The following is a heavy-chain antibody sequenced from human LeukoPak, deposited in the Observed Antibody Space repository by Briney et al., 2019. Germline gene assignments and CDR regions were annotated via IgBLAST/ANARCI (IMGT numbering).Heavy chain of an antibody. CDR1: GGTFSSYA. V-gene: IGHV1-69*01. J-gene: IGHJ3*02. CDR2: IIPIFGTA. D-gene: IGHD3-10*01. CDR3: ARMVRGVSVAFDI. Sequence: SVKVSCKASGGTFSSYAISWVRQAPGQGLEWMGGIIPIFGTANYAQKFQGRVTITADESTSTAYMELSSLRSEDTAVYYCARMVRGVSVAFDIWGQGTMVTVSS.